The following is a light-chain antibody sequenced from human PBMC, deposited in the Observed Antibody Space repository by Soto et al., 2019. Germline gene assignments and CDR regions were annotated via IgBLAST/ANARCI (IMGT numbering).Light chain of an antibody. Sequence: DIQMTQTPSTLSASVGDRVTITCRASQGISSFLAWYQQKPGKAPKLLIYAASTLQGGVPSRFSGSGSGTDFTLTFSSLQPEDFATYFCQLLNSYPITFGQGTRLEIK. V-gene: IGKV1-9*01. CDR2: AAS. J-gene: IGKJ5*01. CDR1: QGISSF. CDR3: QLLNSYPIT.